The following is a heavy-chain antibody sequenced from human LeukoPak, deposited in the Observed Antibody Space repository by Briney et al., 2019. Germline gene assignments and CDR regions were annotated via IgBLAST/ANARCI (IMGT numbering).Heavy chain of an antibody. V-gene: IGHV4-34*01. D-gene: IGHD4-23*01. Sequence: TPSETLSLTCAVYGGSFSGYYWSWIRQPPGKGLEWIGEINHSGSTNYNPSLKSRVTISVDTSKNQFSLKLSSVTAADTAVYYCARGDPMGGYGGNSSWFDPWGQGTLVTVSS. J-gene: IGHJ5*02. CDR1: GGSFSGYY. CDR3: ARGDPMGGYGGNSSWFDP. CDR2: INHSGST.